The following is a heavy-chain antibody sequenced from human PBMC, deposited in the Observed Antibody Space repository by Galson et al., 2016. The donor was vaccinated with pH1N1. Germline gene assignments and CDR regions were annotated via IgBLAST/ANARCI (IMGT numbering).Heavy chain of an antibody. D-gene: IGHD4-23*01. J-gene: IGHJ3*02. CDR2: IWYDGSNE. Sequence: LEWVAAIWYDGSNEYYGDSVQGRLTISRDNSKSTLYLQMNSLRDEDTAVYYCARPFYGGQYWGAAFNIWGQGTMVTVSS. V-gene: IGHV3-33*01. CDR3: ARPFYGGQYWGAAFNI.